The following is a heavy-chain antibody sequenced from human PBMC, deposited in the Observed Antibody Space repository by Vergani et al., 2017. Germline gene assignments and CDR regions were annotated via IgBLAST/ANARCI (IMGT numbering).Heavy chain of an antibody. Sequence: EVQLVQSGAEVKKPGESLKISCKGSGYSFTSYWIGWVRQMPGKGLELMGIIYPGDSDTRYSRSFQGQVTIAADKSISTDYLQWSSLKASDTAMYYCARGIVVLPAGEALDAFDIWGQGTMVTFSS. CDR3: ARGIVVLPAGEALDAFDI. V-gene: IGHV5-51*01. CDR1: GYSFTSYW. J-gene: IGHJ3*02. CDR2: IYPGDSDT. D-gene: IGHD2-2*01.